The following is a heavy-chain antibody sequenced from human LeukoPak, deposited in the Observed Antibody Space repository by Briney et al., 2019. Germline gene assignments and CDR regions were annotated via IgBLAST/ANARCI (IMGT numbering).Heavy chain of an antibody. D-gene: IGHD3-3*01. V-gene: IGHV3-21*01. Sequence: PGGSLRLSCAASGFTFSSYTMNWVRQAPGKGLEGVSSISSSSSYIYYADSVKGRFTISRDNAKNSLYLQMNSLRAEDTAVYYCAKSRYYDADAFDIWCQGTMVTVSS. CDR3: AKSRYYDADAFDI. J-gene: IGHJ3*02. CDR2: ISSSSSYI. CDR1: GFTFSSYT.